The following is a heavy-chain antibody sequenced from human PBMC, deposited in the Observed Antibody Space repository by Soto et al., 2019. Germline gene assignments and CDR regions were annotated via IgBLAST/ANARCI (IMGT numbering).Heavy chain of an antibody. V-gene: IGHV3-30-3*01. CDR1: GFTFSSYA. D-gene: IGHD2-15*01. CDR3: ARAGCDGGSCYTLVGLRYGMDV. CDR2: ISYDGSNK. Sequence: QVQLVESGGGVVQPGRSLRLSCAASGFTFSSYAMHWVRQAPSKGLEWVAVISYDGSNKYYADSVKGRFTISRDNSKNTLYLQMNSLRAEDTAVYYCARAGCDGGSCYTLVGLRYGMDVWGQGTTVTVSS. J-gene: IGHJ6*02.